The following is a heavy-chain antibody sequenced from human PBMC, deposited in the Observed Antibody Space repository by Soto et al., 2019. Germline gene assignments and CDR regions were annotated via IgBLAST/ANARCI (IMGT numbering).Heavy chain of an antibody. CDR2: IRGSGGST. CDR3: AKGGLGLDAFDI. V-gene: IGHV3-23*01. J-gene: IGHJ3*02. CDR1: GFTFSSYA. D-gene: IGHD7-27*01. Sequence: GGSLRLSCAASGFTFSSYAMSWVRQAPGKGLEWVSAIRGSGGSTYYADSVKGRFTISRDNSKNTLYLQMNSLRAEDTAVYYCAKGGLGLDAFDIWGQGTMVTVSS.